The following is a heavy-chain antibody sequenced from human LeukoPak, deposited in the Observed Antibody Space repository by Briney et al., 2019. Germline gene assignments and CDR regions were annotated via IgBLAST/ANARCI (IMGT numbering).Heavy chain of an antibody. CDR1: VAPSAVVLPAGAGT. J-gene: IGHJ3*02. CDR3: ARDGRIRGYCSSSCHSVDAFDI. D-gene: IGHD2-2*01. Sequence: SETLPSPALSLVAPSAVVLPAGAGTGGGSASPQGRDWSGLGVYYSGSTYYNPSLEGRVTISVDTSKNQFSMNLNSVTAADTAVYYCARDGRIRGYCSSSCHSVDAFDIWGQGTMVTVSS. V-gene: IGHV4-39*07. CDR2: YYSGST.